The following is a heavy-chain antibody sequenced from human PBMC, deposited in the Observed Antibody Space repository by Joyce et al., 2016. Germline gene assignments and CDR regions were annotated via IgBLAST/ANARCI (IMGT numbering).Heavy chain of an antibody. D-gene: IGHD3-16*02. J-gene: IGHJ4*02. CDR2: ISNSGSTI. CDR1: GFTFSSYE. CDR3: ARDSTYYDYIWGSNRAPTYFEY. V-gene: IGHV3-48*03. Sequence: EVQLVESGGGLVQPGGSLRLSCAASGFTFSSYEMNWVRQAPGKGLEWSSYISNSGSTIYYADSVKGRFTISRDNAKNSLYLQMNSLRAEDTAVYYCARDSTYYDYIWGSNRAPTYFEYWGQGTLVTVSS.